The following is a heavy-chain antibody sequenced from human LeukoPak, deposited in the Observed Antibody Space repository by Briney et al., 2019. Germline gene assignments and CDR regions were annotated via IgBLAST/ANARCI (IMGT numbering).Heavy chain of an antibody. V-gene: IGHV3-53*01. CDR3: ARAYGGYYFDY. J-gene: IGHJ4*02. Sequence: PGGSLRPSCAASGFTVSSNYMSWVRQAPGKGLEWVSIIYSAGSTYYADSVKGRFTISRDNSKNTLYLQMNSLRAEDTAVYYCARAYGGYYFDYWGQGTLVTVSS. CDR2: IYSAGST. D-gene: IGHD5-12*01. CDR1: GFTVSSNY.